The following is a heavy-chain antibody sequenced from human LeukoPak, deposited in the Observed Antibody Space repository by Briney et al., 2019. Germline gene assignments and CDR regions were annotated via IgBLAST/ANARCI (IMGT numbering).Heavy chain of an antibody. V-gene: IGHV4-34*01. Sequence: SETLSLTCAVYGGSFSGYYWSWICQPPGRGLEWIGEINHSGSTNYNPSLKSRVTISVDTSKNQFSLKLSSVTAADTAVYYCARVEGDGYNFHWGQGTLVTVSS. J-gene: IGHJ4*02. CDR2: INHSGST. CDR3: ARVEGDGYNFH. CDR1: GGSFSGYY. D-gene: IGHD5-24*01.